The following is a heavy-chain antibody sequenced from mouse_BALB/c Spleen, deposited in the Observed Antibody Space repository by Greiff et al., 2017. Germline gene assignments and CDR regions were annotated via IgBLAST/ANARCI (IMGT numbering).Heavy chain of an antibody. V-gene: IGHV1S127*01. CDR2: IDPSDSET. D-gene: IGHD1-1*01. CDR1: GYSFTSYW. Sequence: QVQLQQSGPQLVRPGASVKISCKASGYSFTSYWMHWVKQRPGQGLEWIGMIDPSDSETRLNQKFKDKATLTVDKSSSTAYMQLSSPTSEDSAVYYCARRGLTTGRNFDVWGAGTTVTVS. CDR3: ARRGLTTGRNFDV. J-gene: IGHJ1*01.